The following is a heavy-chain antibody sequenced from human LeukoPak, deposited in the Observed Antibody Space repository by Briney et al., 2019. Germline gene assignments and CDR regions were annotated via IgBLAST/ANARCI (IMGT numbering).Heavy chain of an antibody. Sequence: GGSLRPSCAASGFTFSNAWMSWVRQAPGKGLEWVGRIKSKTDGGTTDYAAPVKGRFTISRDDSKNTLYLQMNSLKTEDTAVYYCTTVSNDYGDYEGYWGQGTLVTVSS. J-gene: IGHJ4*02. V-gene: IGHV3-15*01. CDR2: IKSKTDGGTT. D-gene: IGHD4-17*01. CDR1: GFTFSNAW. CDR3: TTVSNDYGDYEGY.